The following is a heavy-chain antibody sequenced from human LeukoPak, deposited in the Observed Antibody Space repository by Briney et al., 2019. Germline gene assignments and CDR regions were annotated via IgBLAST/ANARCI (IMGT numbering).Heavy chain of an antibody. CDR3: AELGSGSDAFDI. CDR1: GFTFSSYG. D-gene: IGHD3-22*01. Sequence: QPGRSLRLSCAASGFTFSSYGMHWVRQAPGKGLEWVAAIWSDGSKQSYEDSVKGRFTISRDNAKNSLYLQMNSLRAEDTAVYYCAELGSGSDAFDIWGQGTMVTVSS. CDR2: IWSDGSKQ. V-gene: IGHV3-33*03. J-gene: IGHJ3*02.